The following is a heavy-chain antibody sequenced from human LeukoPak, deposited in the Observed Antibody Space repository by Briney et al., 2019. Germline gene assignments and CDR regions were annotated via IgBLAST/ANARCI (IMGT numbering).Heavy chain of an antibody. V-gene: IGHV1-69*06. CDR2: IIPIFGTA. CDR3: ATDLSSSWYLGGDY. J-gene: IGHJ4*02. Sequence: GASVKVSCKASGGTFSSYAISWVRQAPGQGLEWMGGIIPIFGTANYAQKFQGRVTITADKSTSTAYMELSSLRSEDTAVYYCATDLSSSWYLGGDYWGQGTLVTVSS. D-gene: IGHD6-13*01. CDR1: GGTFSSYA.